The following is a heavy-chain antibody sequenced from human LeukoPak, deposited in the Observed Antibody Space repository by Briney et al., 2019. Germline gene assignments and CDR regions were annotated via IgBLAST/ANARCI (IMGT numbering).Heavy chain of an antibody. D-gene: IGHD6-19*01. Sequence: ASVKVSCKASGYTFTSYYMHWVRRAPGQGLEWMGIINPSGGSTSYAQKFQGRVTMTRDTSTSTVYMELSSLRSEDTAVYYCARGSPYSSGWYGGWFDPWGQGTLVTVSS. J-gene: IGHJ5*02. CDR3: ARGSPYSSGWYGGWFDP. CDR2: INPSGGST. CDR1: GYTFTSYY. V-gene: IGHV1-46*01.